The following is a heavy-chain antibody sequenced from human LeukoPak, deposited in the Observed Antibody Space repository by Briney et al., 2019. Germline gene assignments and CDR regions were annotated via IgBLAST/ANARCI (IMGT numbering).Heavy chain of an antibody. CDR3: AKDMTTVTTFDY. J-gene: IGHJ4*02. V-gene: IGHV3-23*01. D-gene: IGHD4-17*01. Sequence: GGSLRLSCAASGFTFSSYAMSLVRQAPRKGLEWVSAISGSGGSTYYADSVKGRFTISRDNSKNTLYLQMNSLRAEDTAVYYCAKDMTTVTTFDYWGQGTLVTVSS. CDR1: GFTFSSYA. CDR2: ISGSGGST.